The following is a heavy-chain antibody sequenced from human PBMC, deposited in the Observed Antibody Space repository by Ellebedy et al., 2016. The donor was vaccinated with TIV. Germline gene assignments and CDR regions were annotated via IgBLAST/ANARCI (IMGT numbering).Heavy chain of an antibody. Sequence: GGSLRLSXAASGFTFSSYAMSWVRQAPGKGLEWVSAISGSGGSTFYADSVKGRFTISRDNSKDTLYLQMNSLRAEDTAIYYCAKDIAFGPNYFDYWGQGTLVTVSS. CDR1: GFTFSSYA. CDR3: AKDIAFGPNYFDY. J-gene: IGHJ4*02. V-gene: IGHV3-23*01. D-gene: IGHD3-16*01. CDR2: ISGSGGST.